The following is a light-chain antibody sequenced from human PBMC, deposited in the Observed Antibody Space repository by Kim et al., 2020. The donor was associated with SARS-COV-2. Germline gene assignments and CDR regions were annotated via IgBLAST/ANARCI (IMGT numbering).Light chain of an antibody. V-gene: IGLV1-47*01. CDR2: RKQPPPLSVP. J-gene: IGLJ3*02. CDR1: TPKIGSKS. CDR3: AAWDDGLSGWV. Sequence: CSGNTPKIGSKSGYLYQQFPGTGPKLPIFRKQPPPLSVPQRPSGVPGPFPGSKSGPSASLGISWLRSEDEADYYCAAWDDGLSGWVFGGGTRLTVL.